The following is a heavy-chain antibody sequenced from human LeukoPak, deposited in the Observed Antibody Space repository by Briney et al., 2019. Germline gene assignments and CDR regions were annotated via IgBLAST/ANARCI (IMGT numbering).Heavy chain of an antibody. D-gene: IGHD6-19*01. J-gene: IGHJ6*02. Sequence: GGSLRLSCAASGFTVSSNYMSWVRQAPGKGLEWVSAIYSGGSTYYADSVKGRFTISRDNSKNTLYLQMNSLRAEDTAVYYCARDEGIAVAGAYYYYGMDVWGQGTTVTVSS. CDR3: ARDEGIAVAGAYYYYGMDV. CDR2: IYSGGST. V-gene: IGHV3-66*01. CDR1: GFTVSSNY.